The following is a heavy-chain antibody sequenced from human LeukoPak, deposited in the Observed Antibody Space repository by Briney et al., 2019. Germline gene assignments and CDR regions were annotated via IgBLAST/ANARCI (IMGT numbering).Heavy chain of an antibody. V-gene: IGHV5-10-1*01. CDR2: IDPRDSYT. CDR1: GYSFTSYW. Sequence: GESLKIPCKGFGYSFTSYWISWVRQIPGKGLEGMGMIDPRDSYTNYSPSVQGHVAISADKSISTAYLQWSSLKASDTAMYYCARHPPRVYAMGYSYYYYGMDVWGQGTTVTVSS. J-gene: IGHJ6*02. CDR3: ARHPPRVYAMGYSYYYYGMDV. D-gene: IGHD2-8*01.